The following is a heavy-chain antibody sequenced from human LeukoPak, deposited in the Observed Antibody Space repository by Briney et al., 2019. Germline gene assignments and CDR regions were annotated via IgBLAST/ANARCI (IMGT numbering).Heavy chain of an antibody. CDR2: IKQDGSEK. J-gene: IGHJ4*02. Sequence: GGSLRLSYAASGFTFSSYWMSWVRQAPGKGLEWVANIKQDGSEKYYVDSVKGRFTISRDNAKNSLYLQMNSLRAEDTAVYYCARDWDIVVVPAATGLGYWGQGTLVTVSS. CDR1: GFTFSSYW. CDR3: ARDWDIVVVPAATGLGY. V-gene: IGHV3-7*01. D-gene: IGHD2-2*01.